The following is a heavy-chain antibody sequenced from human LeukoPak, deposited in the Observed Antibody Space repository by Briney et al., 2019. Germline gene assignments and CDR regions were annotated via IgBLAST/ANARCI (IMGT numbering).Heavy chain of an antibody. CDR1: GFTFSSYW. V-gene: IGHV3-74*01. CDR3: ARVDSGSYNPRDY. D-gene: IGHD1-26*01. CDR2: INSDGSST. J-gene: IGHJ4*02. Sequence: PGGSLRLSCAASGFTFSSYWMHWVRQAPGKGLVWVSRINSDGSSTSYADSVKGRFTISRDNAKNTLYLQMNSLRAEDTAVYYCARVDSGSYNPRDYWGQGTLVTVSS.